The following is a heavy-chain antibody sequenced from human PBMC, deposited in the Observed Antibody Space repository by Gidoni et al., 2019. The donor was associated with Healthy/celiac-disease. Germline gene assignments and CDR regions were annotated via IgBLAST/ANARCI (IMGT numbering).Heavy chain of an antibody. D-gene: IGHD6-13*01. CDR1: GFPFSSHA. CDR2: ISGSGGST. V-gene: IGHV3-23*01. CDR3: AKGGLGIAAAGTFLADY. Sequence: EVQLLESGGGLVQPGGSLRLSCAASGFPFSSHAMSWVPQAPGKGLEWVSAISGSGGSTYYADSVKGRFTISRDNSKNTLYLQMNSLRAEDTAVYYCAKGGLGIAAAGTFLADYWGQGTLVTVSS. J-gene: IGHJ4*02.